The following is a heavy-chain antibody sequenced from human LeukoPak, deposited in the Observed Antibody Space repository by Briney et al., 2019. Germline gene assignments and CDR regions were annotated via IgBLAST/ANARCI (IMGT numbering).Heavy chain of an antibody. Sequence: PSETLSLTCTLSGVSISRTTYYWAWIRQSPGRGLEWIGEIDPNGNTKYNPSLETRVTISLDTSKNQFSLKLSSVTAADTAVYYCARDHSYGATWFDPWGQGTLVTVSS. V-gene: IGHV4-39*07. CDR3: ARDHSYGATWFDP. J-gene: IGHJ5*02. D-gene: IGHD5-18*01. CDR2: IDPNGNT. CDR1: GVSISRTTYY.